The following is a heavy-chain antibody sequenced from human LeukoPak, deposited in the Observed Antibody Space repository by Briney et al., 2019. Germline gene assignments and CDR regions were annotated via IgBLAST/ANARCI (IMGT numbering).Heavy chain of an antibody. CDR1: GFTFYTYA. CDR3: AKTPGDCTGGTCYSFDY. J-gene: IGHJ4*02. Sequence: GGSLRLSCAASGFTFYTYAMTWVRQAPGKGLEWVSSISGSGDNTYYADSVKGRFTVSRDNSKNTLYLQMNSLRAEDTAAYYCAKTPGDCTGGTCYSFDYWGQGSLVTVSS. V-gene: IGHV3-23*01. CDR2: ISGSGDNT. D-gene: IGHD2-15*01.